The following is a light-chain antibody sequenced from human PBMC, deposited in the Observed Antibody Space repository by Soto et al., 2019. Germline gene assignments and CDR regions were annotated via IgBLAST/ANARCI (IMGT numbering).Light chain of an antibody. Sequence: DSQLPQSPSFLSASVGDRVTITCRASQGINNDLAWYQQKPGKAPKLLIYAASSLQRGVPSTFSGSGFGTEFTLTISSLQPEDFATYFCQQFNSDPFTFGPGTTVDFK. CDR1: QGINND. CDR2: AAS. J-gene: IGKJ3*01. CDR3: QQFNSDPFT. V-gene: IGKV1-9*01.